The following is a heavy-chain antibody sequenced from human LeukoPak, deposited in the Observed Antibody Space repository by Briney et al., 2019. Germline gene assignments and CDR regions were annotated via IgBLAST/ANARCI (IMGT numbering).Heavy chain of an antibody. J-gene: IGHJ4*02. Sequence: GESLRLSCAASGFTFNTYWMTWVRQAPGKGLEWVANINKDRSEKNYVDSVKGRFIISRDNARNSLYLQMSSLRADDTAIYYCARTTSGSHYSRFDFWGQGTLVTVSS. CDR1: GFTFNTYW. V-gene: IGHV3-7*01. D-gene: IGHD1-26*01. CDR2: INKDRSEK. CDR3: ARTTSGSHYSRFDF.